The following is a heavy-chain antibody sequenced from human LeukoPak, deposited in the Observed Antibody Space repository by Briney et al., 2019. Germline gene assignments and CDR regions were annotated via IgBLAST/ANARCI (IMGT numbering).Heavy chain of an antibody. CDR3: AREVRPDSSGYYYGYYYYMDV. D-gene: IGHD3-22*01. CDR2: INHSGSS. Sequence: PSETLSLTCAVYGGSFSGYYWSWLRQPPGKGLEWIGEINHSGSSNYNPSLKSRVTISVDTSNNQFSLKLSSVTAADTAVYYCAREVRPDSSGYYYGYYYYMDVWGKGTTVTVSS. CDR1: GGSFSGYY. J-gene: IGHJ6*03. V-gene: IGHV4-34*01.